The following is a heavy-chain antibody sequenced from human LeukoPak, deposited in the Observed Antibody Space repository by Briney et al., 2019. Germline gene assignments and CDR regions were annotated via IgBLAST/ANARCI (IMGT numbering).Heavy chain of an antibody. V-gene: IGHV3-30*18. CDR2: ISYDGRNK. D-gene: IGHD2-2*01. CDR3: AKGPLRGTAAAIDY. Sequence: GGSLGPSCAPSGLTFNNYGMHGVGRAPGKGRGGVAVISYDGRNKHYPDSVKGRFTISRDISTDTLWLQMDSLRTEDTAVYYCAKGPLRGTAAAIDYWGQGTLVTVSS. J-gene: IGHJ4*02. CDR1: GLTFNNYG.